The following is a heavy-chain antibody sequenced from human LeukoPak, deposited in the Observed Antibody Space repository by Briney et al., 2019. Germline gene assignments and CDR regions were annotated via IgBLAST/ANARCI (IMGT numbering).Heavy chain of an antibody. CDR2: ILPIFGTA. CDR1: GGTFSTYA. V-gene: IGHV1-69*13. D-gene: IGHD6-19*01. J-gene: IGHJ4*02. Sequence: ASVKVSCKASGGTFSTYAISWVRQAPGQGLEWMGGILPIFGTANYAPEFQGRVTITADESTSTAYMELSSLRSEDTAVYYCARSFNSSGWYHDYWGQGTLVTVSS. CDR3: ARSFNSSGWYHDY.